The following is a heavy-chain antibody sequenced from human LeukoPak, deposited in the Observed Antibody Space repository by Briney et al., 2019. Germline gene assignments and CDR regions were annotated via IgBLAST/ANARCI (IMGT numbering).Heavy chain of an antibody. D-gene: IGHD3-3*01. J-gene: IGHJ5*02. CDR2: IYHSGST. V-gene: IGHV4-38-2*01. CDR3: ARACSGFWSGSNWFDP. Sequence: SETLSLTCAVSGYSISSGYYWVWIRQPPGKGLEWIGRIYHSGSTYYNPSLKSRVTISVDTSKNQFSLKLSSVTAADTAVYYCARACSGFWSGSNWFDPWGQGTLVTVSS. CDR1: GYSISSGYY.